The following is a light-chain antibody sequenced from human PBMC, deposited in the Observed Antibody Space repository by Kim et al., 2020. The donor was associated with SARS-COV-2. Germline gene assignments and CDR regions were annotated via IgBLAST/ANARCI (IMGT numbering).Light chain of an antibody. CDR2: DAS. CDR1: QSISSW. J-gene: IGKJ1*01. CDR3: QQYNSYSPT. Sequence: ASVGERVTINGRASQSISSWLAWYQQKPGKAPKLLIYDASSLESGVPSRFSGSGSGTEFTLTISSLQPDDFATYYCQQYNSYSPTFGQGTKVDIK. V-gene: IGKV1-5*01.